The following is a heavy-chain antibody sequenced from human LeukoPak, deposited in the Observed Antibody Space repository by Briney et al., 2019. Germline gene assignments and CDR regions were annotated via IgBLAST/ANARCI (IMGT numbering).Heavy chain of an antibody. D-gene: IGHD2-15*01. V-gene: IGHV1-46*01. CDR1: GYTFTSYY. CDR2: INPSGGST. CDR3: ARAQYCSGGSCYSGTLGS. J-gene: IGHJ5*02. Sequence: ASVKVSCKASGYTFTSYYMHWVRQAPGQGLEWMGIINPSGGSTSYAQKFQGRVTMTRDTSTSTVYMELSSLRSEDTAVYYCARAQYCSGGSCYSGTLGSWGQGTLVTVSS.